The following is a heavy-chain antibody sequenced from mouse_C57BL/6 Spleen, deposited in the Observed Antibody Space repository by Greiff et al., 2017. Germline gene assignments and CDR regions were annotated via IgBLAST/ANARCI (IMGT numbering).Heavy chain of an antibody. D-gene: IGHD2-3*01. J-gene: IGHJ3*01. CDR3: AREDGYYSFAY. CDR2: INPSNGGT. V-gene: IGHV1-53*01. Sequence: QVQLKESGTELVKPGASVKLSCKASGYTFTSYWMHWVKQRPGQGLEWIGNINPSNGGTNYNEKFKSKATLTVDKSSSTAYMQLSSLTSEDSAVYYCAREDGYYSFAYWGQGTLVTVSA. CDR1: GYTFTSYW.